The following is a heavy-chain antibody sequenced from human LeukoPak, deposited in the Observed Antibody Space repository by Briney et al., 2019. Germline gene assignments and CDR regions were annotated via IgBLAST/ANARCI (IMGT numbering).Heavy chain of an antibody. CDR2: IYYSGST. CDR3: ARDPVPYYYGSGTPS. V-gene: IGHV4-39*07. D-gene: IGHD3-10*01. Sequence: PSETLSLTCTVSGGSISSSSYYWGWIRQPPGKGLEWIGSIYYSGSTYYNPSLKSRVTISVDTSKNQFSLKLSSVTAADTAVYYCARDPVPYYYGSGTPSWGQGTLVTVSS. J-gene: IGHJ5*02. CDR1: GGSISSSSYY.